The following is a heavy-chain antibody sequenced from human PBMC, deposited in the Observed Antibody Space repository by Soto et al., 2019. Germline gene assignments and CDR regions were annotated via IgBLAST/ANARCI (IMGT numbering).Heavy chain of an antibody. J-gene: IGHJ5*02. D-gene: IGHD2-2*01. CDR1: GYAFIGYY. CDR3: ANGLRRTITSYGWVDP. CDR2: INPNSGGT. V-gene: IGHV1-2*02. Sequence: ASVKVSCKASGYAFIGYYIHWVRQAPGQGLEWMGWINPNSGGTNYAQKFQGRVTMTRDTSISTVSMDLSSLRSDDTAVYYCANGLRRTITSYGWVDPWGQGTLVTVSS.